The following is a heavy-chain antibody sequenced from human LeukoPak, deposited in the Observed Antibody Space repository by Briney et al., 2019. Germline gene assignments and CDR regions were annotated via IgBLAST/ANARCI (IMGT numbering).Heavy chain of an antibody. CDR3: ARSITGDY. J-gene: IGHJ4*02. CDR1: GFTFSSYT. D-gene: IGHD1-14*01. Sequence: GASLRLSCAASGFTFSSYTMTWVRQAPGKGLEWVSAFTSDTGDTYYAGSVRRRSTISRDNSKNTLYLQMNSLRAEDTAVYYCARSITGDYWGQGALVTVSS. V-gene: IGHV3-23*01. CDR2: FTSDTGDT.